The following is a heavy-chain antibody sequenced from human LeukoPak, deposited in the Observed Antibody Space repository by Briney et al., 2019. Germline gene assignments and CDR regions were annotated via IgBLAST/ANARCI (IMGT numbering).Heavy chain of an antibody. D-gene: IGHD6-13*01. CDR1: GFTFGRYW. CDR2: MKPDGSEK. CDR3: ARDSAGFDY. J-gene: IGHJ4*02. Sequence: PGGSLRLSCAASGFTFGRYWMSWVRQAPGKGLEWVTNMKPDGSEKYYVDSVKGRFTISRDNAKNSLYLQMNSLRAEDTAVYYCARDSAGFDYWGQGALVTVSS. V-gene: IGHV3-7*01.